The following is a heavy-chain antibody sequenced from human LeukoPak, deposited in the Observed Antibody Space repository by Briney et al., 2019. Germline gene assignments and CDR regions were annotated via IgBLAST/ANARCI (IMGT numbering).Heavy chain of an antibody. CDR1: GYTFTGYY. V-gene: IGHV1-2*02. Sequence: GASVKVSCKASGYTFTGYYMHWVRQAPGQGLEWMGWINPNSGGTKYAQKFQGRVTMTRDTSISTAYMELSRLRSDDTAVYYCARAEAAAGTDYWGQGTLVTVSS. J-gene: IGHJ4*02. CDR2: INPNSGGT. D-gene: IGHD6-13*01. CDR3: ARAEAAAGTDY.